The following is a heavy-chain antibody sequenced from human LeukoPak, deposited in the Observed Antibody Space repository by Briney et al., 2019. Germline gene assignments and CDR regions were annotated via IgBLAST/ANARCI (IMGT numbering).Heavy chain of an antibody. J-gene: IGHJ6*03. V-gene: IGHV4-34*01. CDR2: INHSGST. D-gene: IGHD2-15*01. Sequence: PSETLSLTCAVYGGSFSGYYWSWIRQPPGKGLEWIGEINHSGSTNYNPSLKSRVTISVDTSKNQFSLKLSSMTAADTAVYYCARLQRGYCSGGSCYSRYYYYYMDVWGKGTTVTVSS. CDR1: GGSFSGYY. CDR3: ARLQRGYCSGGSCYSRYYYYYMDV.